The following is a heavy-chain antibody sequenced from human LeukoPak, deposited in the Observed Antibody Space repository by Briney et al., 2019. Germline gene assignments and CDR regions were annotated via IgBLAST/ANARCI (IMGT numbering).Heavy chain of an antibody. CDR2: INHSGST. CDR3: ARSSGHCSGGSCYGY. J-gene: IGHJ4*02. V-gene: IGHV4-34*01. D-gene: IGHD2-15*01. Sequence: SETLSLTCAVYGGSFRGYYWSWIRQPPGKGLEWIGEINHSGSTTYNPSLKSRVTISVDTSKNQFSLKLSSVTAADTAVYYCARSSGHCSGGSCYGYWGQGTLVTVSS. CDR1: GGSFRGYY.